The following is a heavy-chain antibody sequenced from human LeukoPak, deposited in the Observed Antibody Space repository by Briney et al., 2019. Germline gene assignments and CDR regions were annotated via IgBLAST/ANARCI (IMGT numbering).Heavy chain of an antibody. CDR3: ARGDNWNYFDY. Sequence: GGSLRLPCAASGFTFSSYNMNWVRQAPGRGLEWISYISSTGSTRYHADSVKGRFTISRDNAKNSLYLQMSSLRAEDTAVYYCARGDNWNYFDYWGQGTLVTVSS. V-gene: IGHV3-48*01. D-gene: IGHD1-20*01. CDR1: GFTFSSYN. J-gene: IGHJ4*02. CDR2: ISSTGSTR.